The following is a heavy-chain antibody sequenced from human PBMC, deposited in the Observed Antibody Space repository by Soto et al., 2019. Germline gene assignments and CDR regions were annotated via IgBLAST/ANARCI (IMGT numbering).Heavy chain of an antibody. J-gene: IGHJ4*02. Sequence: SVKVSCKASGFTFTSSAVQWVRQARGQRLEWIGWIVVGSGDTNYAQKFQERVTITRDMSTSTAYMELSSLRSEDTAAYYCATVGGVYDSSGYYYVYWGQGTLVTVS. CDR3: ATVGGVYDSSGYYYVY. CDR2: IVVGSGDT. CDR1: GFTFTSSA. V-gene: IGHV1-58*01. D-gene: IGHD3-22*01.